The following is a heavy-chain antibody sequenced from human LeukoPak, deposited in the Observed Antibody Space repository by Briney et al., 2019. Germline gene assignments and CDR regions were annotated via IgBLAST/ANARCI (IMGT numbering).Heavy chain of an antibody. J-gene: IGHJ1*01. D-gene: IGHD3-10*02. CDR3: ARGVLYYARTFQH. Sequence: SETLSLTCAVYGGSFSGYYWSWIRQPPGKGLEWIGEINHSGSTNYNTPPKSRVTISVDTSKNQFSLKLSSVTAADTAVYYCARGVLYYARTFQHWGQGTLVTVSS. CDR1: GGSFSGYY. CDR2: INHSGST. V-gene: IGHV4-34*01.